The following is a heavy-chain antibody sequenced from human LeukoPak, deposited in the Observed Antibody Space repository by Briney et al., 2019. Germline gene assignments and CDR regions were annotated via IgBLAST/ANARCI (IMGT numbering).Heavy chain of an antibody. Sequence: PSGTLSLTCAVSGGSISSSNWWSWVRQPPGKGLEWIEEIYHSGSTNYNPSLKSRVTISVDKSKNQFSLKLTSVTAADTAVYYCASGRYFDWLFGGDESTPFDYWGQGTLVTVSS. D-gene: IGHD3-9*01. V-gene: IGHV4-4*02. CDR1: GGSISSSNW. CDR3: ASGRYFDWLFGGDESTPFDY. CDR2: IYHSGST. J-gene: IGHJ4*02.